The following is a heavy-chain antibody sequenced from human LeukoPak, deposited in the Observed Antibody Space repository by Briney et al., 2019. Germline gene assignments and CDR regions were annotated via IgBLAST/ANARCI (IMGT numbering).Heavy chain of an antibody. CDR3: AKSLLASGTRGFDY. V-gene: IGHV3-23*01. D-gene: IGHD2-15*01. CDR2: LSGSGSST. J-gene: IGHJ4*02. CDR1: GFTFSSYW. Sequence: PGGSLRLSCAASGFTFSSYWMSWVRQAPGKGLEWVSGLSGSGSSTYYADSVKGRFTISRDNSKNTLYLQMNSLRAEDTAVYYCAKSLLASGTRGFDYWGQGTLVTVSS.